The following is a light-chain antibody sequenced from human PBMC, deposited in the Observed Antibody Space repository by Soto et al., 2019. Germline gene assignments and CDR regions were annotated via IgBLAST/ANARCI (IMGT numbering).Light chain of an antibody. J-gene: IGKJ4*01. CDR2: GAS. CDR3: QQYNNWPLT. V-gene: IGKV3-15*01. CDR1: QSVSSN. Sequence: EIVMTQSPATLSVSPGERATLSCRASQSVSSNLAWYQQKPGQAPRLLIYGASTRATGIPARFSGSGSGTECTLPISSLQSEDFAVYYCQQYNNWPLTFGGGTKVEIK.